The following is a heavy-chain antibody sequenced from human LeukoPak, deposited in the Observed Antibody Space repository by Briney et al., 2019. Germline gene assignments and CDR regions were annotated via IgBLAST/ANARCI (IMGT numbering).Heavy chain of an antibody. CDR1: GLSISGQW. Sequence: PGGSLRLSCVASGLSISGQWMNWVRQAPGQGLEWVANIKHDGSEEYYVDSVKGRFTVSRDDGRNSVSLQMNSVRAEDTAVYYCSYTNNFYHWGQGTLVVVSS. D-gene: IGHD3-16*02. V-gene: IGHV3-7*01. J-gene: IGHJ4*02. CDR2: IKHDGSEE. CDR3: SYTNNFYH.